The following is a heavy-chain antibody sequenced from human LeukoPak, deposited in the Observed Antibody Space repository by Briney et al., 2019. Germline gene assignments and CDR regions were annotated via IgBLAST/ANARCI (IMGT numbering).Heavy chain of an antibody. V-gene: IGHV4-39*07. CDR3: ARGGDYGDYEGWHFDL. D-gene: IGHD4-17*01. Sequence: KPSETLSLTCTVSGGSISSSHYYWSWIRQPPGKGLEWIGEINHSGSTNYNPSLKNRVTISVDTSKNQFSLKLSSVTAADTAVYYCARGGDYGDYEGWHFDLWGRGTLVTVSS. CDR1: GGSISSSHYY. CDR2: INHSGST. J-gene: IGHJ2*01.